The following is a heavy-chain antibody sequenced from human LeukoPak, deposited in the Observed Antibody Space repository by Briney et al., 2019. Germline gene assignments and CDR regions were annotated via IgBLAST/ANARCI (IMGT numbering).Heavy chain of an antibody. CDR2: MYYRGST. CDR1: GGSISSSSHY. D-gene: IGHD5-12*01. CDR3: ARTGYLGIDY. Sequence: SETLSLTCTVSGGSISSSSHYWGWIRQPPGKGLEWIGSMYYRGSTYHNPSLKSRVTISVDTSKNQFSLKLSSVTAADTAVYYCARTGYLGIDYWGQGTLVTVSS. V-gene: IGHV4-39*01. J-gene: IGHJ4*02.